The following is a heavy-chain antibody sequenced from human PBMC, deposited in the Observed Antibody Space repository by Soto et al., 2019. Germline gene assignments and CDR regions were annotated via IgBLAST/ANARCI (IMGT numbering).Heavy chain of an antibody. V-gene: IGHV4-59*01. Sequence: QVQLQESGPGLVKPSETLSLTCTVSGGSISSYYWSWIRQPPGKGLEWIGYIYYSGSTNYNPSLKSRGIRSVDTSKTQFSLKLSSVTAADTAVYYCARSYRRYCSGGSCYSYYYYYMDVWGKGTTVTVSS. CDR1: GGSISSYY. J-gene: IGHJ6*03. D-gene: IGHD2-15*01. CDR3: ARSYRRYCSGGSCYSYYYYYMDV. CDR2: IYYSGST.